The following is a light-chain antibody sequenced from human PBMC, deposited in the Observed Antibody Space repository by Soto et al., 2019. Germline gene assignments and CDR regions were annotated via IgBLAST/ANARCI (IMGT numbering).Light chain of an antibody. CDR2: EGS. V-gene: IGLV2-23*01. CDR1: SSDVGSYNL. CDR3: CSYAASSTYV. J-gene: IGLJ1*01. Sequence: QSALTQPASVSGSPGQSITISCTGTSSDVGSYNLVSWYQQHPGKAPKLMIYEGSKRPSGVSNRFSGSKSGNTASLTISGLQAEDEADYYCCSYAASSTYVFGTGPKVT.